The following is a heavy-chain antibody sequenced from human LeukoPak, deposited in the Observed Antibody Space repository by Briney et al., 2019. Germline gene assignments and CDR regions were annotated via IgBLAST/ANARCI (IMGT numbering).Heavy chain of an antibody. D-gene: IGHD2-2*01. CDR1: GYTFTGYY. CDR3: ARDLLYCSSTSCFSWISQYMDV. Sequence: ASVKVSCKASGYTFTGYYMHWVRQAPGQGLEWMGWINPNSGGINYAQKFQGRVTMTRDTSISTAYMELSRLRSDDTAVYYCARDLLYCSSTSCFSWISQYMDVWGKGTTVTVSS. V-gene: IGHV1-2*02. J-gene: IGHJ6*03. CDR2: INPNSGGI.